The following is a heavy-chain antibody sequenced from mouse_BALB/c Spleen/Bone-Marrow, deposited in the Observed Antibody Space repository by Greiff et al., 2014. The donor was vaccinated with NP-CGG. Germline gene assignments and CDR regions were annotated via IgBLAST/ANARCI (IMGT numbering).Heavy chain of an antibody. J-gene: IGHJ4*01. V-gene: IGHV3-8*02. CDR1: GDSITSGY. D-gene: IGHD2-1*01. CDR3: ARYYGNHMDY. Sequence: EVQLQQSGPSLVKPSQTLSLTCPVTGDSITSGYWNWIRKFPGNKLEYMGYISYSGSTYYNPPLKSRISITRDTSKNQYYLQLNSVTTEDTATNYCARYYGNHMDYWGQGTSVTVSS. CDR2: ISYSGST.